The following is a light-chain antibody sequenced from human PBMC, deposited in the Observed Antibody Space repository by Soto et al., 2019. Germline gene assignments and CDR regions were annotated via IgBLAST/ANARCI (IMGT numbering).Light chain of an antibody. CDR3: QHYGNSPRT. Sequence: EIVLTQSPGTLSLSPGARATLSCRASQFANSNYLTWYQQKPGQAPRLLIYGASSRATGIPDRFSGSGSGTDFTLTISRLEPEDFAVYYCQHYGNSPRTFGQGTKVDIK. CDR1: QFANSNY. CDR2: GAS. V-gene: IGKV3-20*01. J-gene: IGKJ1*01.